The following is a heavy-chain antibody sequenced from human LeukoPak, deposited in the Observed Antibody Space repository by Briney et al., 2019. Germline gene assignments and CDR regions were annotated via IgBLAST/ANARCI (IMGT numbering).Heavy chain of an antibody. CDR2: ISGSGGST. CDR1: GFTFSSYA. V-gene: IGHV3-23*01. D-gene: IGHD6-6*01. Sequence: QPGGSLRLPCAASGFTFSSYAMSWVRQAPGKGLEWVSAISGSGGSTYYADSVKGRFTISRDNSKNTLYLQMNSLRAEDTAVYYCANGGGSSIAGPNYFDYWGQGTLVTVSS. CDR3: ANGGGSSIAGPNYFDY. J-gene: IGHJ4*02.